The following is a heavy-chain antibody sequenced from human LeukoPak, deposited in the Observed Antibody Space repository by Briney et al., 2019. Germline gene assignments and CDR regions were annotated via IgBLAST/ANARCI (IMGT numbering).Heavy chain of an antibody. V-gene: IGHV4-34*01. CDR1: GGSFSGYY. Sequence: SETLSLTCAVYGGSFSGYYWSWIRQPPGKGLEWIGEINLSGSTNYNPSLKSRVTISVDTSKNQFSLKLSSVTAADTAVYYCARVLSGRTVWSPYYYYYMDVWGKGTTVTISS. D-gene: IGHD2-8*02. CDR3: ARVLSGRTVWSPYYYYYMDV. CDR2: INLSGST. J-gene: IGHJ6*03.